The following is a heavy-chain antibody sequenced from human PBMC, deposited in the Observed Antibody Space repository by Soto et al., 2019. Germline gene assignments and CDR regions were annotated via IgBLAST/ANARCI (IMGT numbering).Heavy chain of an antibody. D-gene: IGHD4-17*01. CDR2: ISSSSSTI. CDR3: ARENYGDYLTWFDP. Sequence: GGSLRLSCAASGFTFSSYSMNWVRQAPGKGLEWVSYISSSSSTIYYADSVKGRFTISRDNAKNSLYLQMNSLRDEDTAVYYCARENYGDYLTWFDPWGQGTLVTVSS. V-gene: IGHV3-48*02. CDR1: GFTFSSYS. J-gene: IGHJ5*02.